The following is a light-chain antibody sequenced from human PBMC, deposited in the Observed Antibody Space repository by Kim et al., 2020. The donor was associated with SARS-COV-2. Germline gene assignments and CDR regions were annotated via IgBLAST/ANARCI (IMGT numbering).Light chain of an antibody. CDR1: NIRMYC. Sequence: SSELTQDPAVSVALGQTVRITCQGDNIRMYCASWYQQKPGQAPTHVIFARNNLPSGIPDRFSGSSSGNTASLTITGAQAEDEADYYCNSRDSSGNLLVFGGGTQLTVL. CDR2: ARN. CDR3: NSRDSSGNLLV. J-gene: IGLJ2*01. V-gene: IGLV3-19*01.